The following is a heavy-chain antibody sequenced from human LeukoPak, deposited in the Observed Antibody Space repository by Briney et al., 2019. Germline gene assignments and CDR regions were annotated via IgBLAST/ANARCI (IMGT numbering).Heavy chain of an antibody. CDR1: GGAFSSYA. Sequence: GSSVKVSCKASGGAFSSYAISWVRQAPGQELEWMGRIIPIFGTANYAQKFQGRVTITTDESTSTAYMELSSLRSEDTAVYYCAGDTTPYSSSWYYYYYYYMDVWGKGTTVTVSS. CDR2: IIPIFGTA. CDR3: AGDTTPYSSSWYYYYYYYMDV. J-gene: IGHJ6*03. D-gene: IGHD6-13*01. V-gene: IGHV1-69*05.